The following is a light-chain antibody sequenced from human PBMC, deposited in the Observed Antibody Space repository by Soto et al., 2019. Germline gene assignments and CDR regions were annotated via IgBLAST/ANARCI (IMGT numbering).Light chain of an antibody. J-gene: IGLJ1*01. V-gene: IGLV2-14*01. CDR3: SSYTSNNTYV. CDR1: SSDVGNYNF. CDR2: DVD. Sequence: QSVLTQPASVSGFPGQSIAISCTGTSSDVGNYNFVSRYQQHPGKAPKLMIYDVDDRPSGISNRFSGSKSGNTASLTISGLQAEDEADYYCSSYTSNNTYVFGTGTKVTVL.